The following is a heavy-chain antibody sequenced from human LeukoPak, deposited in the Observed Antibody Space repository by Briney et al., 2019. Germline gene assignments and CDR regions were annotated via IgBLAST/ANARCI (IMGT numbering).Heavy chain of an antibody. J-gene: IGHJ4*02. CDR2: ISGGGVST. V-gene: IGHV3-23*01. Sequence: PGGSLRLSCAASGFPFSSYGMSWVRQAPGMGLEWVSVISGGGVSTYYADSVKGRFTISRDNSKNTLYLQMNSLRAEDTAVYYCAKWARYCTNGVCYYFDYWGQGTLVTVSS. CDR3: AKWARYCTNGVCYYFDY. D-gene: IGHD2-8*01. CDR1: GFPFSSYG.